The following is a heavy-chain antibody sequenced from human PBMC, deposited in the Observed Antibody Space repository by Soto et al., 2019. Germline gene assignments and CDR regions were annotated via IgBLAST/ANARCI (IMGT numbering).Heavy chain of an antibody. CDR3: AGQLLSHNAFDI. V-gene: IGHV4-31*03. CDR1: GGSISSGGYY. Sequence: QVQLQESGPGLVKPSQTLSLTCTVSGGSISSGGYYWSWIRQHPGKGLEWIGYMYYSGNTYYNPSLKRRVIVSGDTSKNHFSLKLSSVTAADTAVYYWAGQLLSHNAFDIWGQGTMVTVSS. D-gene: IGHD2-2*01. J-gene: IGHJ3*02. CDR2: MYYSGNT.